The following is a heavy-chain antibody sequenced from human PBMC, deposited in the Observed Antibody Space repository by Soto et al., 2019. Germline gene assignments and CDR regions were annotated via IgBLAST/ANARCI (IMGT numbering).Heavy chain of an antibody. CDR1: GFTFTNHA. V-gene: IGHV3-23*05. CDR2: TTSSGGST. D-gene: IGHD3-16*01. CDR3: ANDEFVWGNRAKYYFDY. Sequence: EVQLLDSGGGLVQPGGSLRLSCAASGFTFTNHAMSWVRLAPGKGLEWLSTTTSSGGSTYYADSVKGRFTISRDNSRNTLYVQMKRLRADDTEVYYCANDEFVWGNRAKYYFDYWGQGTRVTVSS. J-gene: IGHJ4*02.